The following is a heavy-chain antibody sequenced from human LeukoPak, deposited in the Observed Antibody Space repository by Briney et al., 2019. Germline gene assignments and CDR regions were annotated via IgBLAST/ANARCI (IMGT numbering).Heavy chain of an antibody. D-gene: IGHD1-20*01. V-gene: IGHV1-2*02. CDR3: ARDQGITGTTGDY. CDR2: INPNSGGT. CDR1: GYTFTGYY. Sequence: ASVKVSCKASGYTFTGYYMHWVRQAPGQGLEWMGWINPNSGGTNYAQKFQGRVTMTRDTSISTAYMELSRLRSDDTAVYYCARDQGITGTTGDYWGQGTLVTVSS. J-gene: IGHJ4*02.